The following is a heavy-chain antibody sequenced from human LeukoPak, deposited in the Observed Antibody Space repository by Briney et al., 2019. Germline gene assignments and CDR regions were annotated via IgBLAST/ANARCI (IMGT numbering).Heavy chain of an antibody. D-gene: IGHD3-22*01. J-gene: IGHJ4*02. Sequence: SETLSLTCAVSGYSISSCYYWGWIRQPPGKGLEWIGSIYHSGSIYYNPSLKNRVTISVDTSKNQFSLKLSSVTAADTAVYYCARGYYDSSGYYWNYFDYWGQGTLVTVSS. CDR2: IYHSGSI. CDR3: ARGYYDSSGYYWNYFDY. V-gene: IGHV4-38-2*01. CDR1: GYSISSCYY.